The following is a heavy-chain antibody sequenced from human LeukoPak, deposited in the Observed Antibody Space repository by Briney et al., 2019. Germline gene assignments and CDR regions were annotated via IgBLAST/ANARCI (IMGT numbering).Heavy chain of an antibody. CDR2: IKSKTDGGTT. CDR3: TTDPTPYGDYAASY. D-gene: IGHD4-17*01. Sequence: SWIRQPAGKGLGWVGRIKSKTDGGTTDYAAPVKGRFTISRDDSKNTLYLQMNSLKTEDTAVYYCTTDPTPYGDYAASYWGQGTLVTVSS. J-gene: IGHJ4*02. V-gene: IGHV3-15*01.